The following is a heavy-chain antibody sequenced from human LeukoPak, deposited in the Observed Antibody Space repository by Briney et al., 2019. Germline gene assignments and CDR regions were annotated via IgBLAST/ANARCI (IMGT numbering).Heavy chain of an antibody. CDR3: ARGGFPKTYSSSWVNY. J-gene: IGHJ4*02. CDR2: IKQDGSEK. V-gene: IGHV3-7*01. Sequence: GGSLRLSCAASGFTFSSYWMSWVRRAPGKGLEWVANIKQDGSEKYYVDSVKGRFTISRDNAKNSLYLQMNSLRAEDTAVYYCARGGFPKTYSSSWVNYWGQGTLVTVSS. CDR1: GFTFSSYW. D-gene: IGHD6-13*01.